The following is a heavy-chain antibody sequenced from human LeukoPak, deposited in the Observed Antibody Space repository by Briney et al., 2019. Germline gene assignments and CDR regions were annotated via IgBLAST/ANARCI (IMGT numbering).Heavy chain of an antibody. Sequence: GESLKISRKGSGTSFTNFWIAWVRQMPGKGLECMGIIYDCDTRYSPSFQGQVTISADKSISTAYLQWSSLKASDTAIYYCARLGLSHSAGIDYWGQGTLVTVSS. CDR1: GTSFTNFW. D-gene: IGHD3-3*02. CDR2: IYDCDT. J-gene: IGHJ4*02. V-gene: IGHV5-51*01. CDR3: ARLGLSHSAGIDY.